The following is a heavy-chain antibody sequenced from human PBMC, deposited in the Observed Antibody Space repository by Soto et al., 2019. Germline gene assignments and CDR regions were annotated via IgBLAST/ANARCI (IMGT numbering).Heavy chain of an antibody. D-gene: IGHD5-12*01. Sequence: GGSLRLSCAASGFTFSSYGMHWVRQAPGKGLEWVAVISYDGSNKYYADSVKGRFTISRDNSKNTLYLQMNSLRAEDTAVYYCAKDRRDGYAFGMDVWGQGTTVTVSS. CDR2: ISYDGSNK. J-gene: IGHJ6*02. CDR1: GFTFSSYG. CDR3: AKDRRDGYAFGMDV. V-gene: IGHV3-30*18.